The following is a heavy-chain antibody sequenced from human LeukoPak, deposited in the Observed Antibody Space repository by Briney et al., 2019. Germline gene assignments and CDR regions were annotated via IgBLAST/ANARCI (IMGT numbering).Heavy chain of an antibody. CDR1: GGSISNYY. J-gene: IGHJ3*02. V-gene: IGHV4-59*08. CDR3: ARQLLYYDILTGYYPDAFDI. D-gene: IGHD3-9*01. CDR2: IHYSGSS. Sequence: PSETLSLTCTVSGGSISNYYWSWIRQPPGKGLEWIGYIHYSGSSNSNPSLKSRVTISVDTSKNQFSLKLSSVTAADTAVYYCARQLLYYDILTGYYPDAFDIWGQGTMVTVSS.